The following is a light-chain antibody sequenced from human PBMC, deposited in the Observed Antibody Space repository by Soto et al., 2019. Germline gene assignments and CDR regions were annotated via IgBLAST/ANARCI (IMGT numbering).Light chain of an antibody. V-gene: IGLV2-23*02. J-gene: IGLJ1*01. CDR3: CSYGGSTTFYV. Sequence: QSVLTQPASVSGSLGQSITISCTGTSRDFGSYDLVSWYQQHPGKVPKFLIYEVKKRPSGVSDRFSGSKSGNTATLTISGLLAEDEADYYCCSYGGSTTFYVFGSGTKLTVL. CDR1: SRDFGSYDL. CDR2: EVK.